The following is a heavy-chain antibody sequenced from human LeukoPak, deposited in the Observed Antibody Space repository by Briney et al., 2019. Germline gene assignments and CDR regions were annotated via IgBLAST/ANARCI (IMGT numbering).Heavy chain of an antibody. V-gene: IGHV1-69*04. Sequence: ASVKVSCKASGGTFSSYAISWVRQAPGQRLEWMGRIIPILGIVNYAQKFQGRVTITADKSTSTAYMELSSLRSEDTAVYYCARETRDYDILTGYYNLADYWGQGTLVTVSS. D-gene: IGHD3-9*01. CDR3: ARETRDYDILTGYYNLADY. CDR1: GGTFSSYA. CDR2: IIPILGIV. J-gene: IGHJ4*02.